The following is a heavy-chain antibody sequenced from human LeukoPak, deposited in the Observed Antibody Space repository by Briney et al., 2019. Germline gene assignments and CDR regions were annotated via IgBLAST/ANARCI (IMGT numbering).Heavy chain of an antibody. D-gene: IGHD3-16*01. CDR2: IQYDGTHN. CDR3: ANLGGVTNS. V-gene: IGHV3-30*02. CDR1: GFTFDDYG. J-gene: IGHJ4*02. Sequence: GGSLRLSCAASGFTFDDYGMSWVRQAPGKGLEWVAFIQYDGTHNFADSVKGRFTISRDNSKNTLSLQMNSLRAEDTAVYYCANLGGVTNSWGQGTLVTVSS.